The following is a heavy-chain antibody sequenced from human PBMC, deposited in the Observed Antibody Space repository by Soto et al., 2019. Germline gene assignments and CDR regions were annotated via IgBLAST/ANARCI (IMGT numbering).Heavy chain of an antibody. J-gene: IGHJ3*02. CDR2: ISYDGSNK. CDR1: GFTFSSYA. D-gene: IGHD2-15*01. CDR3: ARAGRVVTPPENAFDI. Sequence: GGSLRLSCAASGFTFSSYAMHWVRQAPGKGLEWVAVISYDGSNKYYADSVKGRFTISRDNSKNTLKLQMNSLRAEDTAVYYCARAGRVVTPPENAFDIWGQGTMVTVSS. V-gene: IGHV3-30-3*01.